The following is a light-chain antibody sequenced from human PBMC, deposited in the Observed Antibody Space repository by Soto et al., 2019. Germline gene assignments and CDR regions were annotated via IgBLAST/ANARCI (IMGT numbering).Light chain of an antibody. V-gene: IGKV3-11*01. CDR3: QQRSNWPPA. Sequence: EIVLTQAPTTLSFSPGERATLSCRASQTVTKYLAWYQQKPGQAPRLLIYDASNRATGIPARFSGSGSGTDFTLTISSLEPEEFAVYYCQQRSNWPPAFGQWTRLEIK. CDR1: QTVTKY. CDR2: DAS. J-gene: IGKJ5*01.